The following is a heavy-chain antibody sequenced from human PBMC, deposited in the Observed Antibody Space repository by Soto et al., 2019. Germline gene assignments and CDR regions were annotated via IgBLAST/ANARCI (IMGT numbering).Heavy chain of an antibody. V-gene: IGHV4-31*03. J-gene: IGHJ3*02. CDR3: AXXLXSFTVARGVSWPYGGFDS. Sequence: TSETLSLTCTVSGGSISSGGYYWSWIRQRPGKVLEWIVYMYYSGSTYYNLSLKSRVTISLGTCNNQFSLKLSCVTSDDTSVYCYAXXLXSFTVARGVSWPYGGFDSWRQGKMITVS. D-gene: IGHD3-10*01. CDR1: GGSISSGGYY. CDR2: MYYSGST.